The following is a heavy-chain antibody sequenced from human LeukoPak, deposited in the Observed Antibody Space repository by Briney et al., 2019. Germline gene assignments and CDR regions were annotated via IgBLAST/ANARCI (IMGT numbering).Heavy chain of an antibody. CDR3: ARDSGASDVFDI. D-gene: IGHD1-26*01. CDR1: GGSISSGSYY. J-gene: IGHJ3*02. Sequence: SQTLSLTCTVSGGSISSGSYYWSWIRQPAGKGLEWIGRIYTSGSTKYNPSLKSRVTISIDTSKNQFSLKLSSVTAADTAVYYCARDSGASDVFDIWGQGTMVTVSS. V-gene: IGHV4-61*02. CDR2: IYTSGST.